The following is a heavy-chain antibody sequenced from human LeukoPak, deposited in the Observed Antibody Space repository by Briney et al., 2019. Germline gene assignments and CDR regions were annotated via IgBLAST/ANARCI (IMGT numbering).Heavy chain of an antibody. CDR1: GLTFSSHT. CDR2: ISSSGST. V-gene: IGHV3-23*01. J-gene: IGHJ4*02. Sequence: GGSLRLSCAASGLTFSSHTMSWVRQAPGKGLEWVSAISSSGSTYYADSVKGRFTISRDNSKNTLYLQMNSLRAEDTAVYYCPKGGHYDYWGQGILVTVSS. CDR3: PKGGHYDY. D-gene: IGHD3-16*01.